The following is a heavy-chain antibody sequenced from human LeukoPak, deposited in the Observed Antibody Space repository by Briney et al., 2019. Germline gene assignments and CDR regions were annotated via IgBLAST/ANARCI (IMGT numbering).Heavy chain of an antibody. V-gene: IGHV1-69*13. CDR1: GGTFSSYA. Sequence: ASVKVSCKASGGTFSSYAICWVRQAPGQGLEWMGGIIPIFGTANYAQKFQGRVTITADESTSTAYMELSSLRSEDTAVYYCARVGCSSTSCYRLLDPHWGQGTLVTVSS. J-gene: IGHJ4*02. CDR3: ARVGCSSTSCYRLLDPH. CDR2: IIPIFGTA. D-gene: IGHD2-2*01.